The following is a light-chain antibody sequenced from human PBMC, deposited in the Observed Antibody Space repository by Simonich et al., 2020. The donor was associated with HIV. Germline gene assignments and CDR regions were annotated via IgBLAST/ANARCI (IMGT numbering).Light chain of an antibody. CDR2: KVS. V-gene: IGKV2-30*02. CDR1: QSLVHSDGNTY. Sequence: DIVMTQSPLSLPVTLGQPASISCRSSQSLVHSDGNTYLNWYHQRPGQSPRRLIYKVSHRDSGVPDRFSGSGSDTDFTLKISRVEAEDVGIYYCMQSIQFLLFTFGPGTRVDIE. J-gene: IGKJ3*01. CDR3: MQSIQFLLFT.